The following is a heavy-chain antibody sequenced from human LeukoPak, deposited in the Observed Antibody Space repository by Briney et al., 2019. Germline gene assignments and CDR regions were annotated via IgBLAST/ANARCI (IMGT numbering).Heavy chain of an antibody. V-gene: IGHV3-9*03. CDR2: ISWNSGSI. Sequence: TGGSLRLSCAASGFTFDDYAMHWVRPAPGKGLEWVSGISWNSGSIGYADSVKGRFTISRDNANNSLYLQMNSLRAEDMALYYCAKDSGAGYSYGHIDYWGQGTLVTVSS. J-gene: IGHJ4*02. CDR1: GFTFDDYA. CDR3: AKDSGAGYSYGHIDY. D-gene: IGHD5-18*01.